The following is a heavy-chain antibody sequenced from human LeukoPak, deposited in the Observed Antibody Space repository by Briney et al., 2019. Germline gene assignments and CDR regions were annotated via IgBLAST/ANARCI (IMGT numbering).Heavy chain of an antibody. CDR1: GGTFSSYA. V-gene: IGHV1-69*05. CDR2: IIPIFGTA. Sequence: VASVKVSCKASGGTFSSYAISWVRQAPGQGLEWMGGIIPIFGTANYAQKFQGRVTITTDESTSTAYMELSSLRSEDTAVYYCAVSNYDILTGYYVPNYYYMDVWAKGPRSPSP. CDR3: AVSNYDILTGYYVPNYYYMDV. D-gene: IGHD3-9*01. J-gene: IGHJ6*03.